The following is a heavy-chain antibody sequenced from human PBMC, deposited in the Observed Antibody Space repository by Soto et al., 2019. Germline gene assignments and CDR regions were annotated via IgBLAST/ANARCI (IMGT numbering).Heavy chain of an antibody. J-gene: IGHJ4*02. CDR1: GFTFSSYA. CDR2: ISYDGSNK. V-gene: IGHV3-30-3*01. Sequence: QVQLVESGGGVVQPGRSLRLSCAASGFTFSSYAMHWVRQAPGKGLEWVAVISYDGSNKYYADSVKGRFTISRDNSKNTLYLQMNSLRAEDTVVYYCARPPLGYSSGWYPYWGQGTLVTVSS. D-gene: IGHD6-19*01. CDR3: ARPPLGYSSGWYPY.